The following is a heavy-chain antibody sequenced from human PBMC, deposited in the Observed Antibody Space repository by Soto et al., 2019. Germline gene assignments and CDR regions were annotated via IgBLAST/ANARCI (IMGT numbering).Heavy chain of an antibody. Sequence: PSKNLSLTCTVSGVSISSGDYYWSWIRQPPGKGLEWIGYIYYSGSTSYNASLKSRSSISADPANTQFSLKLHSLTAADTAVYFWGTMPLVVEPARMDGWGPGT. CDR2: IYYSGST. J-gene: IGHJ6*02. CDR1: GVSISSGDYY. CDR3: GTMPLVVEPARMDG. V-gene: IGHV4-30-4*01. D-gene: IGHD2-2*01.